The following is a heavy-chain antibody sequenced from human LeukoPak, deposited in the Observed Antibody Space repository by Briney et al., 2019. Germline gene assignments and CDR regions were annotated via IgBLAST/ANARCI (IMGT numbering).Heavy chain of an antibody. V-gene: IGHV4-34*01. D-gene: IGHD2-15*01. CDR3: ARGNGTPRSAAKAFDI. CDR2: INHSGST. Sequence: SETLSLTCAVYGGSFSGYYWSWIRQPPGKGLEWIGEINHSGSTNYNPSLKSRVTISVDTSKNQFSLKLSSVTAADTAVYYCARGNGTPRSAAKAFDIWGQGTMVTVSS. CDR1: GGSFSGYY. J-gene: IGHJ3*02.